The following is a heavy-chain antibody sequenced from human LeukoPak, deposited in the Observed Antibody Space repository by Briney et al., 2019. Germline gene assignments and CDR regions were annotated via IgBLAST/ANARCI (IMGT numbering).Heavy chain of an antibody. J-gene: IGHJ4*02. Sequence: PGGSLRLSCAASGFTFSSYWMHWVRQAPGKGLLWVSRINTDGSSTTYADSVKGRFTISRDNAKNSLYLQMNSLRAEDTAVYYCARGDDYGGNSMKNYWGQGTLVTVSS. CDR1: GFTFSSYW. V-gene: IGHV3-74*01. CDR3: ARGDDYGGNSMKNY. D-gene: IGHD4-23*01. CDR2: INTDGSST.